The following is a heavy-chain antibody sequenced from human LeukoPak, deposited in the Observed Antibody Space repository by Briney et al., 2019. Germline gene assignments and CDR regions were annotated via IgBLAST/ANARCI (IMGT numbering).Heavy chain of an antibody. J-gene: IGHJ4*02. CDR2: IKQDGSEK. CDR3: ARESSHYCSGGSCYALDY. D-gene: IGHD2-15*01. CDR1: GFTFSSYW. Sequence: GGSLRLSCAASGFTFSSYWMSWVRQAPGKGLEWVANIKQDGSEKYYVDSVKGRFTISRDNAKNSLYLQMDSLRAEDTAVYYCARESSHYCSGGSCYALDYWGQGTLVTVSS. V-gene: IGHV3-7*05.